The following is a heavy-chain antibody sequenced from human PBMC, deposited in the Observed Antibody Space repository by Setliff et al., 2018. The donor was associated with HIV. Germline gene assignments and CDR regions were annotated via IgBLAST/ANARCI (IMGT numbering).Heavy chain of an antibody. Sequence: PSETLSLTCAVSGGTFSLHYYTWIRQSPLRGLEWVGRIKNRPAGGTTEYAAPVKGRFTISRDDSKNMAYLQMNSLKIEDTALYFCSINSPLSSWGQGTLVTVSS. V-gene: IGHV3-15*01. J-gene: IGHJ4*02. CDR3: SINSPLSS. CDR1: GGTFSLHY. CDR2: IKNRPAGGTT. D-gene: IGHD6-6*01.